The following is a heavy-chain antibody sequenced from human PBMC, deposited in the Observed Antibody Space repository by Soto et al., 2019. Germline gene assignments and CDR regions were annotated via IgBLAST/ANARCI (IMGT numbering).Heavy chain of an antibody. CDR1: GFTFSSYW. Sequence: LSLPCAASGFTFSSYWMHWVRQAPGKGLVWVSRINSDGSSTSYADSVKGRFTISRDNAKNTLYLQMNSLRAEDTAVYYCASKGLPYYYMDVWGKGTTVTVSS. V-gene: IGHV3-74*01. CDR2: INSDGSST. CDR3: ASKGLPYYYMDV. J-gene: IGHJ6*03.